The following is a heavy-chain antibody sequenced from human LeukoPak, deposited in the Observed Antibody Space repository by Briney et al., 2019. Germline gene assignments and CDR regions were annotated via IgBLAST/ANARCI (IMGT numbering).Heavy chain of an antibody. CDR1: GGSFSGYY. V-gene: IGHV4-34*01. J-gene: IGHJ4*02. CDR3: ARTAKVYGDYGYFDY. Sequence: KSSETLSLTCAVSGGSFSGYYWSWIRQPPGKGLEWIGEINHSGSTKYNPSLRSRISISVDTLKKQFFLKLRSVTAADTAVYYCARTAKVYGDYGYFDYWDQGTLVTVSS. D-gene: IGHD4-17*01. CDR2: INHSGST.